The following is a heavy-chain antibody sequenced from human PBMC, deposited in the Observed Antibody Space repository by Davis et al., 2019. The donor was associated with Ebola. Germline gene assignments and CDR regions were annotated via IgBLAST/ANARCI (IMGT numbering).Heavy chain of an antibody. CDR1: GFTFSSYA. Sequence: GESLKISCAASGFTFSSYAMTWVRQAPGKGLEWVSAISGSGGSTYYADSVKGRFTISRDNSKKTLYLQMNSLRAEDTAVYYCAKDDDFWAGAFDIWGQGTMVTVSS. J-gene: IGHJ3*02. CDR2: ISGSGGST. D-gene: IGHD3/OR15-3a*01. CDR3: AKDDDFWAGAFDI. V-gene: IGHV3-23*01.